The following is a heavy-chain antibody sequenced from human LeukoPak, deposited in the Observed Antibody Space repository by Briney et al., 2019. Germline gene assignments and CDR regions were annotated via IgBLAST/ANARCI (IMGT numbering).Heavy chain of an antibody. V-gene: IGHV3-64*01. Sequence: GGSLRLSCAASGFTFSTYAMHWVRQAPGEGLEYVSTISDNGGSTFYANSVKGRFTISRDNSKNTLCLQMGSLRAEDTAVYYCARGGIDMYYYDSSGYYDWGQGTLVTVSS. CDR3: ARGGIDMYYYDSSGYYD. D-gene: IGHD3-22*01. CDR1: GFTFSTYA. CDR2: ISDNGGST. J-gene: IGHJ4*02.